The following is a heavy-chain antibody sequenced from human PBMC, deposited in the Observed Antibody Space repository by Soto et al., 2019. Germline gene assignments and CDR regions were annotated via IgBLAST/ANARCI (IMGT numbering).Heavy chain of an antibody. CDR3: ARTVRGERPRDYYYYYMDV. CDR1: GGSISSGGYY. D-gene: IGHD3-10*01. CDR2: IYYRGST. J-gene: IGHJ6*03. V-gene: IGHV4-31*03. Sequence: QVQLQESGPGLVKPSQTLSLTCTVSGGSISSGGYYWSWIRQHPGKGLERIGYIYYRGSTYYNPPLKSRVTISVDTSKNQFSLKLSSVSAADTAVYYCARTVRGERPRDYYYYYMDVWGKGTTVTVAS.